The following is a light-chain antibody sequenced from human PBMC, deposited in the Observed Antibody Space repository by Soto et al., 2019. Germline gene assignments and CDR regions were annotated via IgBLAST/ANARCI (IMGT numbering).Light chain of an antibody. CDR1: SSDVGGYND. CDR2: DVS. CDR3: CSYAGSYTFEV. J-gene: IGLJ2*01. Sequence: QSALTQPRSVYGSPGQSVTISCTGTSSDVGGYNDVSWYQQHPGKAPKLMIYDVSERPSGVPDRFSGSKSGNTASLTISVLQSEDEDDYYCCSYAGSYTFEVFGGGTKLTVL. V-gene: IGLV2-11*01.